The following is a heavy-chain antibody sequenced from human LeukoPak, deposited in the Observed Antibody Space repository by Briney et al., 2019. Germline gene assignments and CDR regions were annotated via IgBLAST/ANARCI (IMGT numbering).Heavy chain of an antibody. CDR3: AREDMFYDYVSGTYPYFDF. Sequence: ASVKVSCKASGYTFTSHYMHWVRQAPGQGLEWMGAINPSGGGANYGQTFQGRVTMTRDTSTSTVYMELSSLRSEDSAVYYCAREDMFYDYVSGTYPYFDFWGQGTLVIVSS. V-gene: IGHV1-46*01. J-gene: IGHJ4*02. CDR1: GYTFTSHY. D-gene: IGHD3-16*02. CDR2: INPSGGGA.